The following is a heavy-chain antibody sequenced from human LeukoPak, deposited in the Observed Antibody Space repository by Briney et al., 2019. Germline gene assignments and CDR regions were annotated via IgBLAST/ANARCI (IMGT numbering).Heavy chain of an antibody. CDR2: INWNGGST. CDR1: GFTFDDYG. Sequence: GGSLRLPCAASGFTFDDYGMSWVRQAPGKGLEWVSGINWNGGSTGYADSVKGRFTISRDNAKNSLYLQMNSLRAEDTAVYYCARASSGSYDFDYWGQGTLVTVSS. J-gene: IGHJ4*02. V-gene: IGHV3-20*04. CDR3: ARASSGSYDFDY. D-gene: IGHD1-26*01.